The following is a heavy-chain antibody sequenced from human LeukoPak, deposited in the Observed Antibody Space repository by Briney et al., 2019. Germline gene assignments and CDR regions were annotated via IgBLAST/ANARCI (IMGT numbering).Heavy chain of an antibody. V-gene: IGHV3-23*01. Sequence: GGSLRLPCVVSGITFSNYAMSWVRQAPGKGLEWVSGITASGGNTYHADPVKGRFTISRDNSNNILYLQMTSLRAEDTAVYYCAKLPTYDFWSGYYNDWGQGTLVTVSS. J-gene: IGHJ4*02. CDR2: ITASGGNT. D-gene: IGHD3-3*01. CDR3: AKLPTYDFWSGYYND. CDR1: GITFSNYA.